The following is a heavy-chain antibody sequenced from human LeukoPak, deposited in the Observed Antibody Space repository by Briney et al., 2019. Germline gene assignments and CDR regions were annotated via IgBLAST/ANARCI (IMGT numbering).Heavy chain of an antibody. CDR3: AKALAVAGTGAFFDY. Sequence: GGSLRLSCAASGFTFSTYGMHWVRQAPGKGLEWVAFIRYDGSNKYYADSVKGRFTISRDNSKNTLYLQMNNLRAEDTAVYYCAKALAVAGTGAFFDYWGQGTLVTVSS. D-gene: IGHD6-19*01. V-gene: IGHV3-30*02. J-gene: IGHJ4*02. CDR1: GFTFSTYG. CDR2: IRYDGSNK.